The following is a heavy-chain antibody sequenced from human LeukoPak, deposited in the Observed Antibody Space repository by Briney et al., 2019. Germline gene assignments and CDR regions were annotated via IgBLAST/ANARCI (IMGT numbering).Heavy chain of an antibody. V-gene: IGHV1-18*01. Sequence: ASVNLSCNASGYTFPSYGISWARHAPGQGLEWMGWISAYNGNTNYAQKLQGRDNMTTDTYTSTPYMELSSLRSDDTAVYYCARVIMEMATITWYYYYGMDVWGQGTTVTVSS. D-gene: IGHD5-24*01. CDR2: ISAYNGNT. J-gene: IGHJ6*02. CDR1: GYTFPSYG. CDR3: ARVIMEMATITWYYYYGMDV.